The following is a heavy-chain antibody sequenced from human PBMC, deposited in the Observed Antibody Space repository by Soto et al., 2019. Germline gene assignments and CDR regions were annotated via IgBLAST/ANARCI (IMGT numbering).Heavy chain of an antibody. D-gene: IGHD2-15*01. CDR2: ISYDGSNK. J-gene: IGHJ6*02. Sequence: QPWRSLRLSCAASGFTFSSYGMHWVRQAPGKGLEWVAVISYDGSNKYYADSVKGRFTISRDNSKNTLYLQMNSLRAEDTAVYYCAKARLKVVAGTPRSYYYGMDVWGQGTTVTVSS. CDR3: AKARLKVVAGTPRSYYYGMDV. CDR1: GFTFSSYG. V-gene: IGHV3-30*18.